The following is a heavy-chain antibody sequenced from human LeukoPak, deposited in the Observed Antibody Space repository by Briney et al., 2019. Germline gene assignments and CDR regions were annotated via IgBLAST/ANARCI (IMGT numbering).Heavy chain of an antibody. Sequence: GGSLRLSCAASGFTFSSYSMNWVRQAPGKGLEWVSSISSSSGSTIYYADSVKGRFTISRDNAKNSLYLQMNSLRAEDTAVYYCARVGSPWELLQDHDAFDIWGQGTMVTVSS. CDR3: ARVGSPWELLQDHDAFDI. V-gene: IGHV3-21*04. J-gene: IGHJ3*02. D-gene: IGHD1-26*01. CDR2: ISSSSGSTI. CDR1: GFTFSSYS.